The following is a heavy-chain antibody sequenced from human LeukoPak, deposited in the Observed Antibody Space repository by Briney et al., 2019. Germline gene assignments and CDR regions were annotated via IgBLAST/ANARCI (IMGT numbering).Heavy chain of an antibody. CDR2: IYAADSDT. CDR1: GTSFNNYW. Sequence: GASLKISCQGSGTSFNNYWISWVRPMPGKGLEWMAIIYAADSDTRYSPSFQGQVTLSVDKSISTVYLQWSSLKASDTAVYYCARHLRGLDLWGQGTLVTVSS. CDR3: ARHLRGLDL. J-gene: IGHJ5*02. V-gene: IGHV5-51*01. D-gene: IGHD3-10*01.